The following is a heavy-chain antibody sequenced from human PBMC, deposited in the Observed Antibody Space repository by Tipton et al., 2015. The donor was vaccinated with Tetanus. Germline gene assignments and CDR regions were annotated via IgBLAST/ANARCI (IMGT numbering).Heavy chain of an antibody. CDR3: ARIRTTVGYFDF. V-gene: IGHV4-38-2*01. Sequence: LRLSCAVSGCSISSGYYWGWIRQPPGKGLEWIGTIYHSGNTYYKPSLKSRVTISVDTSKNQFSLKLTSVTAADTAVYYCARIRTTVGYFDFWGQGTLVTVTS. D-gene: IGHD1-26*01. CDR2: IYHSGNT. CDR1: GCSISSGYY. J-gene: IGHJ4*02.